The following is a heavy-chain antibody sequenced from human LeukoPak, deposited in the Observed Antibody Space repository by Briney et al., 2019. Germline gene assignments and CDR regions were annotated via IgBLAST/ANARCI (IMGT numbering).Heavy chain of an antibody. V-gene: IGHV4-30-4*08. J-gene: IGHJ5*02. CDR2: IYYSGST. CDR1: GGSISSGDYY. Sequence: SETLSLTCTVSGGSISSGDYYWSWIRQPPGKGLEWIGYIYYSGSTYYNPSLKSRVTISVDTSKNQFSLKLSSVTAADTAVYYCARGLGDGRSDWFDPWGQGTLVTVSS. CDR3: ARGLGDGRSDWFDP. D-gene: IGHD2-21*02.